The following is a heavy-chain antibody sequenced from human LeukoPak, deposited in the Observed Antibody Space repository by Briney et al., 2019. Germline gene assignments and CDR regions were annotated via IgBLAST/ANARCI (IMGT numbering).Heavy chain of an antibody. CDR2: IYYSGST. CDR1: GGSISSYY. V-gene: IGHV4-59*01. J-gene: IGHJ4*02. D-gene: IGHD7-27*01. CDR3: VRHSLTGLIPDY. Sequence: PSETLSLTCTVSGGSISSYYWSWIRQPPGKGLEWIGYIYYSGSTNYNPSLKSRVTISVDTSKNQFSLKLSSVTAADTAVYYCVRHSLTGLIPDYWGQGTLVTVSS.